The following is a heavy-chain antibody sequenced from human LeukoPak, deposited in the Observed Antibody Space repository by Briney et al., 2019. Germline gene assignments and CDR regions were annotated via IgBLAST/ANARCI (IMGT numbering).Heavy chain of an antibody. CDR1: GDSISSYY. V-gene: IGHV4-59*01. Sequence: SETLSPTCTVSGDSISSYYWSWIRQPPGKGLEWIGFIYYSGSTNYNPSLKSRVTISVDTSKNQFSLKLTSVTAADTAVYYCARGACINGSCYGWFDPWGQGTLVTVSS. J-gene: IGHJ5*02. CDR3: ARGACINGSCYGWFDP. CDR2: IYYSGST. D-gene: IGHD2-15*01.